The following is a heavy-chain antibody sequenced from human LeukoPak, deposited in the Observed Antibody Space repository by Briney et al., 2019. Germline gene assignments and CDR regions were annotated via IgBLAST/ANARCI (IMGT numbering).Heavy chain of an antibody. D-gene: IGHD6-13*01. CDR3: ARERIAAALYFDY. CDR2: VIPILGIA. J-gene: IGHJ4*02. CDR1: GGTFSSYA. V-gene: IGHV1-69*04. Sequence: SVKVSCKASGGTFSSYAISWVRQAPGQGLEWMGRVIPILGIANYAQKLQGRVTMTTDTSTSTAYMELRSLRSDDTAVYYCARERIAAALYFDYWGQGTLVTVSS.